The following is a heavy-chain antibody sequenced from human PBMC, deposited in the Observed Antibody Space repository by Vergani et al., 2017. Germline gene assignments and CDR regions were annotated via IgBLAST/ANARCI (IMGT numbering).Heavy chain of an antibody. CDR1: GFTFSSYS. D-gene: IGHD5-18*01. Sequence: EVQLVESGGGLVKPGGSLRLSCAASGFTFSSYSMNWVRQAPGKGLEWVSSISSSSSYIYYADSVKGRFTISRDNAKNSLYLQMNSLRAEDTAVYYCARDPSTDTETGDYWGQGTLVTVSS. J-gene: IGHJ4*02. V-gene: IGHV3-21*01. CDR3: ARDPSTDTETGDY. CDR2: ISSSSSYI.